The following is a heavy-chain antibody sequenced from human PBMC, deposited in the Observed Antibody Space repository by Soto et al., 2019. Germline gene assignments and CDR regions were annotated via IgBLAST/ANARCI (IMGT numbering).Heavy chain of an antibody. CDR2: SRNKTDGGTT. D-gene: IGHD3-3*01. V-gene: IGHV3-15*01. CDR3: ITDPYYDFWSGYHFDY. CDR1: GFSFSKAW. Sequence: GGSLRLSCAASGFSFSKAWMSWVRLTPGKGLEWVGSSRNKTDGGTTDYPSSVRGRFTVSRDDSRSVLYLQMNSLKTEDTAVYFCITDPYYDFWSGYHFDYWGQGTLVTVSS. J-gene: IGHJ4*02.